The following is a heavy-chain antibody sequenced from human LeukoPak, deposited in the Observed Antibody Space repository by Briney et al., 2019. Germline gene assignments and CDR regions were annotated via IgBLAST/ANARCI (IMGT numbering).Heavy chain of an antibody. D-gene: IGHD2-15*01. Sequence: ASVKVSCKASGYTFTSYDINWVRQATGQGLEWMGWMNLNSGNTGYAQKFQGRVTMTRNTSISTAYMELSSLRSEDTAVYYCARADDVVVVAATGVDYWGQGTLVTVSS. J-gene: IGHJ4*02. CDR3: ARADDVVVVAATGVDY. V-gene: IGHV1-8*01. CDR1: GYTFTSYD. CDR2: MNLNSGNT.